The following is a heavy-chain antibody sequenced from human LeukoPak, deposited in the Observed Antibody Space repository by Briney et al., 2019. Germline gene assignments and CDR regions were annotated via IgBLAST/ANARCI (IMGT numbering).Heavy chain of an antibody. CDR2: TTGSGETT. CDR3: AKGSGFGGYDLDY. D-gene: IGHD5-12*01. Sequence: GGSLRLSCAASGFTFSTFGLSWVRHAPGKGLEWVSGTTGSGETTYYADSVKGRFTISRDNFKNTLYLQMNSLRAEDTAFYYCAKGSGFGGYDLDYWGQGTLVTVSS. J-gene: IGHJ4*02. CDR1: GFTFSTFG. V-gene: IGHV3-23*01.